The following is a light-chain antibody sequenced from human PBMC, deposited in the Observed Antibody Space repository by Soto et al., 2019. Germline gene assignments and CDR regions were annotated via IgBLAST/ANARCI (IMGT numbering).Light chain of an antibody. J-gene: IGLJ1*01. CDR3: LSYDISLTGPYV. CDR1: SSNIGAGYD. CDR2: GNN. V-gene: IGLV1-40*01. Sequence: QAVVTQPPSVSGAPGQRVTISCTGSSSNIGAGYDAHWYQQLPGSAPKLLIYGNNNRPSGVPERFSASKSGTSASLTITGLQAEDEADYYCLSYDISLTGPYVFGTGTKVTVL.